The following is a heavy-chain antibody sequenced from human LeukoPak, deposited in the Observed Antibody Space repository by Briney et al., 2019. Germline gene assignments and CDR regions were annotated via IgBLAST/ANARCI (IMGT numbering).Heavy chain of an antibody. CDR2: IYYSGST. Sequence: SETLSLTCTISGGSISTYYWSWIRQPPGKGLEWIGYIYYSGSTNYNPSLMSRLTLSVDTSKNQFSLKLSSVTAADTAVYYCARLIAVAGTYRGHFDYWGQGALVTVSS. CDR3: ARLIAVAGTYRGHFDY. D-gene: IGHD6-19*01. V-gene: IGHV4-59*08. CDR1: GGSISTYY. J-gene: IGHJ4*02.